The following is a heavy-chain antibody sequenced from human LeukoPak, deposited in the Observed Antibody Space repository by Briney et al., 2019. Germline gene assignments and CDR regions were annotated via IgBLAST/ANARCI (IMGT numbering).Heavy chain of an antibody. J-gene: IGHJ2*01. CDR2: IDTSGNT. V-gene: IGHV4-4*07. CDR1: GGSISSYY. Sequence: SETLSLTCTASGGSISSYYWSWIRQPAGKGLEWIGRIDTSGNTNYKPSLKSRVTMSVDTSKNQFSLKLNSVTAADTAVYYCARVSSSWYQDWYFDLWGRGTLVTVSS. CDR3: ARVSSSWYQDWYFDL. D-gene: IGHD6-13*01.